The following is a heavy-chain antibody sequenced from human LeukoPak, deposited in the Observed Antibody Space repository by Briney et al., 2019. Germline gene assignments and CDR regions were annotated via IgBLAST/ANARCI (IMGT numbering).Heavy chain of an antibody. V-gene: IGHV4-30-2*01. D-gene: IGHD4-17*01. CDR2: IYHSGST. CDR1: GGSISSGGYS. CDR3: ARGYYGDYGWFDP. Sequence: SETLSLTCAVSGGSISSGGYSWSWIRQPPGKGLEWIGYIYHSGSTYYNPSLKSRVTISVDRSKNQFPLKLSSVTAADTAVYYCARGYYGDYGWFDPWGQGTLVTVSS. J-gene: IGHJ5*02.